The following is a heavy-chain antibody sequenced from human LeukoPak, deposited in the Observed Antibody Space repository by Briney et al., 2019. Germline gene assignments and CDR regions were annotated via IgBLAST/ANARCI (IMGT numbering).Heavy chain of an antibody. V-gene: IGHV4-34*01. CDR3: ARELGYCSGGSCADWFDP. CDR1: GGSFSGYY. J-gene: IGHJ5*02. CDR2: INHSGST. Sequence: SETLSLTCAVYGGSFSGYYWSWIRQPPGKGLEWIGEINHSGSTNYNPSLKSRVTISVDTSKNQFSLKLSSVTAADTAVYYCARELGYCSGGSCADWFDPWGQGTLVTVSS. D-gene: IGHD2-15*01.